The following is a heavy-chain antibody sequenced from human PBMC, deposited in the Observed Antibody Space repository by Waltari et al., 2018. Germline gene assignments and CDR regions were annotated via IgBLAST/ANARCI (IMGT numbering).Heavy chain of an antibody. CDR1: GFTVSNKY. CDR2: IYSDDNGGST. D-gene: IGHD3-22*01. Sequence: EVHLVESGGGLIQPGGSLRLSCAASGFTVSNKYMNWVRQAPGKGLEWVSVIYSDDNGGSTYYADSVKGRFTISRDNSKNTLYLQMNSLRAEDTAVYYCAKALGLAYYYDSTPGVYWGQGTLVTVSS. V-gene: IGHV3-53*01. CDR3: AKALGLAYYYDSTPGVY. J-gene: IGHJ4*02.